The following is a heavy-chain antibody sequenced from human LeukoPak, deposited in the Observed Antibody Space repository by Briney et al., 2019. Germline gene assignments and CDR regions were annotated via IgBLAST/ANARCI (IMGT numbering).Heavy chain of an antibody. V-gene: IGHV3-21*01. Sequence: GGSLRLSCAASGFSFSSYTMNWVRQAPGKGLERVSSISSGSGYIYYADSVKGRFTIPRDNAKNSLYLQMNSLRDEDTAVYYCARPESESSGSLGAFDVWGQGTMVTVSS. CDR2: ISSGSGYI. J-gene: IGHJ3*01. CDR3: ARPESESSGSLGAFDV. D-gene: IGHD3-22*01. CDR1: GFSFSSYT.